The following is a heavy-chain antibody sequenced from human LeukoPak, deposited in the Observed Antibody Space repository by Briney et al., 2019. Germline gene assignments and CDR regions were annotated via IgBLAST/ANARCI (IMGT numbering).Heavy chain of an antibody. Sequence: SETLSLTCTVSGGSISSYYWSWIRQPPGKGVEWIGYIYYSGSTNYNPSLKSRVTISVDTSKNQFSLKLSSVTAADTAVYYCAGRTGTLDYWGQGTLVTVSS. CDR2: IYYSGST. D-gene: IGHD1-7*01. J-gene: IGHJ4*02. CDR3: AGRTGTLDY. CDR1: GGSISSYY. V-gene: IGHV4-59*08.